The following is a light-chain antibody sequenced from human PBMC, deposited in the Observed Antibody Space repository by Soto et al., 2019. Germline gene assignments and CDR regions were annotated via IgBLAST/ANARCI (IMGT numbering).Light chain of an antibody. CDR1: NIGNKR. J-gene: IGLJ1*01. Sequence: SYELTQPPSVSVAPEKTATITCGGNNIGNKRVHWYRQKSGQAPVLVISYDSDRPSGIPERFSGSNSGNTATLTISRVEDGDEADYYCQVWDIMTDNYVFGPGTKVTVL. CDR3: QVWDIMTDNYV. V-gene: IGLV3-21*04. CDR2: YDS.